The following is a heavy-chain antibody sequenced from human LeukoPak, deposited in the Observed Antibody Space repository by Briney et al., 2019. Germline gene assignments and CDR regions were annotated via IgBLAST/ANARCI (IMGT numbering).Heavy chain of an antibody. CDR2: IYHSGST. Sequence: SETLSLTCAVSGGSISSSNWWSWVRQPPGKGLEWIGEIYHSGSTNYNPSLKSRVTISVDKSKNQFSLKLSSVTAADTAVYYCARHLDPRGTELDYWGQGTLVTVSS. V-gene: IGHV4-4*02. CDR1: GGSISSSNW. CDR3: ARHLDPRGTELDY. D-gene: IGHD2-15*01. J-gene: IGHJ4*02.